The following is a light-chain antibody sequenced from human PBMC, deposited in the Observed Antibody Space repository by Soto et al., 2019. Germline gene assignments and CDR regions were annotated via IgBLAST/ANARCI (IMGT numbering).Light chain of an antibody. J-gene: IGLJ2*01. CDR2: DVS. CDR1: SSDFGGYNY. Sequence: QSALTQPRSVSGSPGQSVTISCTGTSSDFGGYNYVSWYQQHPGKAPKLMIYDVSKRPSGVLDRFSGSKSGNTASLTISGLQAEDEADYYCCSYAGSYPVVFGGGTKLTVL. V-gene: IGLV2-11*01. CDR3: CSYAGSYPVV.